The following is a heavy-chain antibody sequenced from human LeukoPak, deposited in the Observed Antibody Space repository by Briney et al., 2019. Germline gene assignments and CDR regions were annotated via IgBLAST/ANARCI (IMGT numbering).Heavy chain of an antibody. CDR2: INWSGTSA. D-gene: IGHD2-2*01. J-gene: IGHJ6*02. CDR3: ARGLADCSSSSCLPYGVDV. V-gene: IGHV3-20*01. Sequence: GGSLRLSCAASGFTFYDYAMIGVRDRRGRGVEWVSSINWSGTSADYADSVKARFTISRDNAKNSLYLQMNSLRGEDTAFYHCARGLADCSSSSCLPYGVDVWGQGTTVTVSS. CDR1: GFTFYDYA.